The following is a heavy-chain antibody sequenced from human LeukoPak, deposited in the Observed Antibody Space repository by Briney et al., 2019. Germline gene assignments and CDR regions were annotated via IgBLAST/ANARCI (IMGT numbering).Heavy chain of an antibody. Sequence: PSETLTLTCAVSGYSISSIYYWGWTRRPPGKGLEWIGTIDHTGTTYYNPSLKSRVTLSVDTSKNQFSLTLNSVTAADTAFYYCARNGGYGKFDYWGQGTLVTVSS. CDR3: ARNGGYGKFDY. CDR2: IDHTGTT. V-gene: IGHV4-38-2*01. D-gene: IGHD1-26*01. CDR1: GYSISSIYY. J-gene: IGHJ4*02.